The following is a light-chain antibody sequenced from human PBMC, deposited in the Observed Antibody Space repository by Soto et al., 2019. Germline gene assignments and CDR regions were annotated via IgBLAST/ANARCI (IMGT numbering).Light chain of an antibody. CDR1: QTFTNNY. J-gene: IGKJ2*01. CDR2: GAS. Sequence: EIVLTQSPGTLSLSPGERAILSCRASQTFTNNYLAWYQQKPGQAPRLLIYGASSRATGIPDRFSGSGSGTDFTLIISGLEPEDSAVYYCQQYGSSPYTFRQGTKLEIK. CDR3: QQYGSSPYT. V-gene: IGKV3-20*01.